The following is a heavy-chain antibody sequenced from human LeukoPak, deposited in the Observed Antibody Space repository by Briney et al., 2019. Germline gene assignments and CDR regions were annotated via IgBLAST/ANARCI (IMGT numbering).Heavy chain of an antibody. Sequence: ASVKVSCKASGYTFTGYYMHWVRQAPGQGLEWMGWINPNSGGTNYAQKLQGRVTMTRDTSISTAYMELSRLRSDDTAVYYCARHRLNWGYFDYWGQGTLVTVSS. J-gene: IGHJ4*02. CDR2: INPNSGGT. V-gene: IGHV1-2*02. CDR3: ARHRLNWGYFDY. CDR1: GYTFTGYY. D-gene: IGHD7-27*01.